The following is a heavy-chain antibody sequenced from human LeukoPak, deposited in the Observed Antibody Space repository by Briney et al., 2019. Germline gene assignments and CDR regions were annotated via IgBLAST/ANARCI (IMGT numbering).Heavy chain of an antibody. CDR2: IYYTGST. V-gene: IGHV4-59*01. Sequence: SETLSLTCTVSGGSITSYHWTWIRQPPGKGLEWIGYIYYTGSTNYNPALKSRVTMSADTSKNQFSLKLSSVTAADTAVYYCARHLGYCSGGTCYTLDVWGQGTTVSVSS. CDR1: GGSITSYH. J-gene: IGHJ6*02. D-gene: IGHD2-15*01. CDR3: ARHLGYCSGGTCYTLDV.